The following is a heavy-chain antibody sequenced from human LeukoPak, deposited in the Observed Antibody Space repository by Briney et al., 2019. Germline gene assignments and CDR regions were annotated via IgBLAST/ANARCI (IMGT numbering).Heavy chain of an antibody. V-gene: IGHV4-34*01. CDR2: INHSGST. Sequence: SETLSLTCAVYGGSFSGYYWSWIRQPPGKGLEWIGEINHSGSTNYNPSLKSRVTISVDTSKNQFSLKLSSVTAADTAVYYCARGHLYYYDSSGYWHWGQGTLVTVSS. CDR3: ARGHLYYYDSSGYWH. J-gene: IGHJ1*01. CDR1: GGSFSGYY. D-gene: IGHD3-22*01.